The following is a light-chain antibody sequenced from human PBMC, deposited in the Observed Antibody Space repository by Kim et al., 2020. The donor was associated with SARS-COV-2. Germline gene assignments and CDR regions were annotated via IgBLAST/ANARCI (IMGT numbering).Light chain of an antibody. J-gene: IGLJ2*01. Sequence: QSALTQPPSASGSPGQSVTISCTGTSSDVGDYNYVSWYQHHPGKAPKLVISEVSERPSGVPDRFSGSKSGNTASLTVSGLQTEDEADYYCSSYGGSDNLLFGGGTRLTVL. V-gene: IGLV2-8*01. CDR2: EVS. CDR1: SSDVGDYNY. CDR3: SSYGGSDNLL.